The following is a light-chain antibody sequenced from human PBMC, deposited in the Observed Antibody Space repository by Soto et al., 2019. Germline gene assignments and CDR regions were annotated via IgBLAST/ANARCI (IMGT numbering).Light chain of an antibody. CDR3: QKYSSVPV. J-gene: IGKJ3*01. V-gene: IGKV1-27*01. CDR2: AAS. CDR1: QDIRNF. Sequence: DIQMTQSPTSLSASVGDRVTITCRASQDIRNFVAWYPQKPGKAPKLLIYAASTLQSGVPSRFSGSGSGTDLPLTINSLQPEDGATYYRQKYSSVPVFGPGTKVEIK.